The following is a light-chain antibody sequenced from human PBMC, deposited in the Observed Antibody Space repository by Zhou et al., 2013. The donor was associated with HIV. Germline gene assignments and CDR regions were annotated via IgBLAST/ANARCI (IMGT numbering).Light chain of an antibody. Sequence: EILMTQSPATLSVSPGERATLSCKGQSGTSSNNLAWYQQTPGQAPRLLIFGASTRAIGVPARFSGSGSGTEFTLTISSMQSEDFAVYYCQQYHNWPPLTFGGGTKVEIK. CDR1: GTSSNN. V-gene: IGKV3-15*01. CDR3: QQYHNWPPLT. J-gene: IGKJ4*01. CDR2: GAS.